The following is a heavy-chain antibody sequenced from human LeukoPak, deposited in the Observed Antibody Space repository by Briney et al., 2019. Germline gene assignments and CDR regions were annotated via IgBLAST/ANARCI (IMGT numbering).Heavy chain of an antibody. CDR2: ISAYNGNT. D-gene: IGHD5-18*01. CDR3: ARESGDTAMVPYYYYYMDV. V-gene: IGHV1-18*01. J-gene: IGHJ6*03. CDR1: GYTFTSYG. Sequence: GASVKVSCKASGYTFTSYGISWVRQAPGQGLEWMGWISAYNGNTNYAQKLQGRVTMTTDTSTSTAYMELRSLRSDDTAVYYCARESGDTAMVPYYYYYMDVWGKGTTVTVSS.